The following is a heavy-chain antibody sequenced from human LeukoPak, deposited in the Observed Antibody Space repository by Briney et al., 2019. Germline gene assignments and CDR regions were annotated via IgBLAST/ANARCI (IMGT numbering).Heavy chain of an antibody. CDR3: AGNLEWTNYYYYMDV. CDR1: GYSISSGYC. Sequence: SETLSLTCAVSGYSISSGYCWGWIRQPPGKGLEWIGSIYHSGSSYYNPSLKSRVTISVDTSKNQFSLKLSSVTAADTAVYYCAGNLEWTNYYYYMDVWGKGTTVTVSS. CDR2: IYHSGSS. J-gene: IGHJ6*03. D-gene: IGHD3-3*01. V-gene: IGHV4-38-2*01.